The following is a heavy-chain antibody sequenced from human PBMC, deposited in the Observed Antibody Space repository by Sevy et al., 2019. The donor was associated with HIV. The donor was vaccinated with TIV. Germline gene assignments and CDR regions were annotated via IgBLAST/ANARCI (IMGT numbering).Heavy chain of an antibody. Sequence: ASVKVSCKASGYTFTNYAMNWVRQAPGQGLEWMGWINTNTGNPTYAQGFTGRFVFSLDTSFSTAFLQISSLKAEDTAVYYCARRLLPTPYGMDVWGRGTTVTVSS. J-gene: IGHJ6*02. CDR2: INTNTGNP. CDR1: GYTFTNYA. CDR3: ARRLLPTPYGMDV. V-gene: IGHV7-4-1*02. D-gene: IGHD2-15*01.